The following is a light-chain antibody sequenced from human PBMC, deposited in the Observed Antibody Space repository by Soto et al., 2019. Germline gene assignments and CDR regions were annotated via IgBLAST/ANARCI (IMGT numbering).Light chain of an antibody. Sequence: QSALTQPASVSGSPGQSITISCTGGSRDVGGYNLVSWYQQHPGKVPKLIIYEGNQRPSGVSNRFSGSKSGNTASLTISGLQAEDEAYYYCCSFAGSLYVFGTGTKVTVL. CDR2: EGN. CDR1: SRDVGGYNL. CDR3: CSFAGSLYV. V-gene: IGLV2-23*01. J-gene: IGLJ1*01.